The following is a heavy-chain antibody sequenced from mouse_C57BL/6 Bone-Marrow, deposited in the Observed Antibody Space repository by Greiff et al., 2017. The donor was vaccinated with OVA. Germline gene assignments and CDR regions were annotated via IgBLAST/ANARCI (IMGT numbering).Heavy chain of an antibody. Sequence: EVQRVESGEGLVKPGGSLKLSCAASGFTFSSYAMSWVRQTPEKRLEWVAYISSGGDYIYYADTVKGRFTSSRDNARNTLYLQMSRLKAEDTAMYYCTRLLDAMDYWGQGTSVTVSS. V-gene: IGHV5-9-1*02. CDR2: ISSGGDYI. J-gene: IGHJ4*01. D-gene: IGHD2-1*01. CDR1: GFTFSSYA. CDR3: TRLLDAMDY.